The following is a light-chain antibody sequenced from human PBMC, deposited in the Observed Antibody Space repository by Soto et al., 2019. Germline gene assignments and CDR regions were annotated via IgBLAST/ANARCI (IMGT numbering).Light chain of an antibody. V-gene: IGLV1-51*01. CDR1: SSNIGNHF. J-gene: IGLJ3*02. Sequence: QSVLTQPPSVSAAPGQKVTISCSGSSSNIGNHFVSWYQQVPGTAPTLLIYDDDKRPSGIPDRFSGSKSGTSAILGITGLQSGDEADYYCGAWDGSLSTGVFGGGTKLTVL. CDR3: GAWDGSLSTGV. CDR2: DDD.